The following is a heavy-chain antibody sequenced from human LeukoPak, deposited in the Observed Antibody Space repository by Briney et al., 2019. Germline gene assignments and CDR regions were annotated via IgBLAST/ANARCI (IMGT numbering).Heavy chain of an antibody. CDR1: GGSISSYF. J-gene: IGHJ1*01. CDR3: ARDESTNPRALQH. CDR2: VYYTGNT. Sequence: SETLSPTCTVSGGSISSYFWTWIRQTPGQGLEFIGYVYYTGNTNYNPSLSSRVTISLDTSKTHFSLRLTSVTPADTAVYYCARDESTNPRALQHWGQGTLVTVSS. V-gene: IGHV4-59*01. D-gene: IGHD2-8*01.